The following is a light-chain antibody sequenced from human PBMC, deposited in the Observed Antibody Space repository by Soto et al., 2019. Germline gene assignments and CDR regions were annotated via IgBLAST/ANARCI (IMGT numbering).Light chain of an antibody. CDR1: SSNIGSNT. Sequence: QSVLTQPPSASGTPGQRVTISCSGSSSNIGSNTVNWYQQLPGTAPKLLIYSDNQRPSGVPDRFSGSKSGTSVSLAISGLQSEDEAEYYCAAWDDSLNGVVFGGGTKLTVL. CDR2: SDN. V-gene: IGLV1-44*01. CDR3: AAWDDSLNGVV. J-gene: IGLJ2*01.